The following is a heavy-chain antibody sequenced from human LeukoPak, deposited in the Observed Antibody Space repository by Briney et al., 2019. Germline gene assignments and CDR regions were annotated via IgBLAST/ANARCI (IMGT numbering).Heavy chain of an antibody. CDR2: IYNSGST. J-gene: IGHJ4*02. CDR1: GDSISIYY. D-gene: IGHD5-18*01. V-gene: IGHV4-59*12. CDR3: ARILGYSYGQADY. Sequence: SETLSLTCTVSGDSISIYYWSWIRQPPGKGLEWIGYIYNSGSTNYNPSLKSRVTISVDTSKNQFSLKLSSVTAADTAVYYCARILGYSYGQADYWGQGTLVTVSS.